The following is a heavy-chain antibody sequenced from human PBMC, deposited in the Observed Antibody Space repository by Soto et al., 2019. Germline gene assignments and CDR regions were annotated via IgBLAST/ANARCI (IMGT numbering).Heavy chain of an antibody. CDR2: IKSKTDGATT. D-gene: IGHD1-26*01. CDR1: GFTFSNAW. V-gene: IGHV3-15*01. CDR3: TTVFRVGGIGDD. Sequence: EVQLVESGGKLVKPGGSLRLSCAASGFTFSNAWMSWVRQGPGKGLEWVGRIKSKTDGATTDYAAPVKGRFTISRDDSKNTLHLQMTSLKTEDTAVYSCTTVFRVGGIGDDWGQGTLVTGS. J-gene: IGHJ4*02.